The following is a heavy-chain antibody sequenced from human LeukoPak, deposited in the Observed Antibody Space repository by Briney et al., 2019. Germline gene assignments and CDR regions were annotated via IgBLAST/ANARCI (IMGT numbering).Heavy chain of an antibody. Sequence: GGSLRLSCAASGFTFSSYGMHWVRQAPGKGLEWVAFIRYDGSNKYYADSVKGRFTISRDNSKNTLHLQMNSLRAEDTAVYYCATLTATIAVAGSKFDYWGQGTLVTVSS. CDR1: GFTFSSYG. CDR2: IRYDGSNK. D-gene: IGHD6-19*01. V-gene: IGHV3-30*02. J-gene: IGHJ4*02. CDR3: ATLTATIAVAGSKFDY.